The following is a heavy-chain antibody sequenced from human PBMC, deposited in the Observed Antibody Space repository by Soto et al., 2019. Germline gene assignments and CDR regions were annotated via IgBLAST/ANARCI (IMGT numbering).Heavy chain of an antibody. D-gene: IGHD7-27*01. CDR2: INAGNGNT. CDR3: ARGVGITGAWGYYYYYGMDV. Sequence: ASVKVSCKASGYTFTSYAMHWVRQAPGQRLEWMGWINAGNGNTKYSQKFQGRVTITRDTSASTAYMELSSLRSEDTAVYYCARGVGITGAWGYYYYYGMDVWGQGTTVTGSS. J-gene: IGHJ6*02. V-gene: IGHV1-3*01. CDR1: GYTFTSYA.